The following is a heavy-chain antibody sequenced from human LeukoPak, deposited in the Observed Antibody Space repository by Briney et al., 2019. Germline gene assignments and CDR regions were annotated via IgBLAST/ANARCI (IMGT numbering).Heavy chain of an antibody. Sequence: SETLSLTCAVYGGSFSGYYWSWIRQPPGKGLEWIGEINHSGSTNYNPSLKSRVTISVDTSKNQFSLKLSSVTAADTAAYYCARGYYGSGSYIDYWGQGTLVTVSS. CDR1: GGSFSGYY. J-gene: IGHJ4*02. V-gene: IGHV4-34*01. CDR3: ARGYYGSGSYIDY. D-gene: IGHD3-10*01. CDR2: INHSGST.